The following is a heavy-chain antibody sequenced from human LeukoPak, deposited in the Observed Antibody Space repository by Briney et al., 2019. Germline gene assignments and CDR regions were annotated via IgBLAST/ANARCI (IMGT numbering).Heavy chain of an antibody. J-gene: IGHJ4*02. V-gene: IGHV4-34*01. Sequence: PSETLSLTCAVYGGSFSGYYWSWIRQPPGKGLEWIGEINHSGSTNYNPSLKSRVTISVDTSKNQFSLKLSSVTAADTAVYYCARERRSGWRTGYFDYWGQGTLVTVSS. D-gene: IGHD6-19*01. CDR1: GGSFSGYY. CDR3: ARERRSGWRTGYFDY. CDR2: INHSGST.